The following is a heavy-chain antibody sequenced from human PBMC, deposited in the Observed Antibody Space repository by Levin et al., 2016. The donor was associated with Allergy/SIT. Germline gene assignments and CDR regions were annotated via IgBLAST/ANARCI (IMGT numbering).Heavy chain of an antibody. V-gene: IGHV4-31*03. J-gene: IGHJ5*02. D-gene: IGHD4-11*01. CDR1: GGTISSDGYY. CDR2: IDYSGST. Sequence: SETLSLTCSVSGGTISSDGYYWSWIRQHPGKGLEWMGYIDYSGSTHYNPSLRSRLTISRDTSKNQISLRLSSVTAADRAVYHCARNNGAYSDYLRFDLWGQGILVTVSS. CDR3: ARNNGAYSDYLRFDL.